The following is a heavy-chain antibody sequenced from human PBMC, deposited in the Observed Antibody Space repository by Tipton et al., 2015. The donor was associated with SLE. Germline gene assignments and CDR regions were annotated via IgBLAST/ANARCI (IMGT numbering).Heavy chain of an antibody. J-gene: IGHJ4*02. Sequence: QLVQSGPEVKKPGASVKVSCKASGYTFTNFDISWVRQAPGHGLEWLGWISAFNGDTKYAQKLQGRVSMTTDTSTNTAYMEVRSLRSDDTAVYYCARENGDYFGYWGQGTLVTVSS. CDR2: ISAFNGDT. CDR1: GYTFTNFD. CDR3: ARENGDYFGY. V-gene: IGHV1-18*01. D-gene: IGHD4-17*01.